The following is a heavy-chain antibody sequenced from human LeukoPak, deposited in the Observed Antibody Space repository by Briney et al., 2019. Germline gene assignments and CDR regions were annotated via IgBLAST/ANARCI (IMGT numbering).Heavy chain of an antibody. J-gene: IGHJ5*01. D-gene: IGHD3-10*01. Sequence: PSETLSLTCAVYGGSFSGYYWSWIRQPPGKGLERIGEINHSGSTNYNPSLKSRVTISVDTSKNQFSLKLNSVTAADTAVYYCARHRTDFKGLITKIRGKDNWFDSWGQGTLVTVSS. V-gene: IGHV4-34*01. CDR2: INHSGST. CDR1: GGSFSGYY. CDR3: ARHRTDFKGLITKIRGKDNWFDS.